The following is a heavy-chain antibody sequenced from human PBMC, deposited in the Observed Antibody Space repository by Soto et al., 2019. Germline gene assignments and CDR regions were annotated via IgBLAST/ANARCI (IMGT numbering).Heavy chain of an antibody. V-gene: IGHV3-21*06. Sequence: EVLRVESGGGLVKAGGSLRLFCTASGFTFMNYNMNWVRQDPGKWLEWVSSISTGGAYMLYADSVKGRFTISRDNDQNSLFLQIDSPRAEATAVYYCARDIASPGGDYFDSWGQGTLVTVSS. J-gene: IGHJ4*02. CDR1: GFTFMNYN. D-gene: IGHD2-21*01. CDR2: ISTGGAYM. CDR3: ARDIASPGGDYFDS.